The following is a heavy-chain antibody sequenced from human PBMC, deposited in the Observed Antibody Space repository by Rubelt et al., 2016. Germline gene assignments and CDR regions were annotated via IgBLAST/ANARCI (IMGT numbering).Heavy chain of an antibody. CDR2: IYYSGGT. CDR1: GGSISSSSYY. Sequence: QLQLQESGPGLVKPSETLSLTCTVSGGSISSSSYYWGWIRQPPGKGLEWIGSIYYSGGTYYNPSLKSRVTISVDTSKNQFSLKLSSVTAADTAVYYCAVLGVTAIREEKGWGQGTLVTVSS. V-gene: IGHV4-39*01. CDR3: AVLGVTAIREEKG. D-gene: IGHD2-21*02. J-gene: IGHJ4*02.